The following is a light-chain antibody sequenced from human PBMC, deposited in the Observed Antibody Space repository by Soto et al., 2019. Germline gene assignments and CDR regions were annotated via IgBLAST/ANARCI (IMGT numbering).Light chain of an antibody. CDR1: QTISND. Sequence: EVVMTQSPATVSVSPGEGVTLSCRASQTISNDLAWYQQKPGQAPRLLIYGASTRATGVPARFSGGGSGTEFTLTISGLQSEDFGVYYCQQNNKWPPVTFGGGTKVEIK. CDR3: QQNNKWPPVT. V-gene: IGKV3-15*01. J-gene: IGKJ4*01. CDR2: GAS.